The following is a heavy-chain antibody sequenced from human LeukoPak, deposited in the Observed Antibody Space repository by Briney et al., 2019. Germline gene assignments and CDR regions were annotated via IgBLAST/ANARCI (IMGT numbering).Heavy chain of an antibody. CDR3: AKDEEMFSSGLLIDY. D-gene: IGHD3-22*01. CDR2: IRYDGSNK. J-gene: IGHJ4*02. Sequence: GGSLRLSCAASGFTFSSYGMHWVRQAPGKGLEWVAFIRYDGSNKYYADSVKGRFTISRDNSKNTLYLQMNSLRAEDTAVYYCAKDEEMFSSGLLIDYWGQGTLVTVSS. V-gene: IGHV3-30*02. CDR1: GFTFSSYG.